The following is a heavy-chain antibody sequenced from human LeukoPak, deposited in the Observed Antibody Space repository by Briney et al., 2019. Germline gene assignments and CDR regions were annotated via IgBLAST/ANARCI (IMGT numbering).Heavy chain of an antibody. V-gene: IGHV4-59*12. CDR3: ARGGFPNTGGFYP. CDR1: GASINDYH. CDR2: ISDTGDT. J-gene: IGHJ5*02. Sequence: SETLSPTCTVSGASINDYHWSWMRQPPEGGLEWISFISDTGDTNHNPSLKSRLTMSADTSKKQLSLKLTSVTAADTAVYYCARGGFPNTGGFYPWGQGILVIVSS. D-gene: IGHD2-8*02.